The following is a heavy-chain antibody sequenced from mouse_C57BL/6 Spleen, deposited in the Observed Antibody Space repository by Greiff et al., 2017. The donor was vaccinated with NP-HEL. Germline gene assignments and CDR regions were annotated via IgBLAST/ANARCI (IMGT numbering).Heavy chain of an antibody. CDR3: ARPDGYDDAY. J-gene: IGHJ3*01. V-gene: IGHV1-26*01. CDR1: GYTFTDYY. D-gene: IGHD2-2*01. Sequence: EVQLQQSGPELVKPGASVKISCKASGYTFTDYYMNWVKQSHGKSLEWIGDINPNNGGTSYNQKFKGKATLTVDKSSSPAYMELRSLTSEDSAVYYCARPDGYDDAYWGQGTLVTVSA. CDR2: INPNNGGT.